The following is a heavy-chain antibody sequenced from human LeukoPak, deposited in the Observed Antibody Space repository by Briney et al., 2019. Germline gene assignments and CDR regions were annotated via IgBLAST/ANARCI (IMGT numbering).Heavy chain of an antibody. CDR3: ARSYSNENWFDP. CDR2: IYHSGST. J-gene: IGHJ5*02. D-gene: IGHD4-11*01. CDR1: GYSISSGYY. V-gene: IGHV4-38-2*02. Sequence: PSETLSLTCTVSGYSISSGYYWGWIRQPPGKGREWIGSIYHSGSTYYNPSLKSRVTISVDTSKNQSSLKLSSVTAADTAVYYCARSYSNENWFDPWGQGTLVTVSS.